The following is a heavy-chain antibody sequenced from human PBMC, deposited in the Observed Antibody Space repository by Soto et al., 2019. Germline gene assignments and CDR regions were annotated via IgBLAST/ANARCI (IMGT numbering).Heavy chain of an antibody. CDR1: GYAFTSYG. CDR2: ISAYNGNT. CDR3: AKDMKWGGMTTIHYFDS. V-gene: IGHV1-18*01. D-gene: IGHD4-17*01. J-gene: IGHJ4*02. Sequence: GASVKVSCKASGYAFTSYGISWVRQAPGQGLEWMGWISAYNGNTNYAQKLQGRVTMTTDTSTSTAYMELRSLRPEDTALYYCAKDMKWGGMTTIHYFDSWGQGTQVTVSS.